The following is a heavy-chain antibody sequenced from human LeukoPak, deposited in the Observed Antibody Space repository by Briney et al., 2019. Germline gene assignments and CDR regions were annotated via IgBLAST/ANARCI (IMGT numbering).Heavy chain of an antibody. V-gene: IGHV3-23*01. Sequence: GGSLRLSCATSGFTFSSYAMSWVRQAPGKGLEWVPSISGSDGSTYYADSVKGRFTISRDNFKNTLNLQMNSLRVEDTAVYYCAKDWDMAPGYWGQGTLVTVSS. J-gene: IGHJ4*02. D-gene: IGHD2-15*01. CDR1: GFTFSSYA. CDR3: AKDWDMAPGY. CDR2: ISGSDGST.